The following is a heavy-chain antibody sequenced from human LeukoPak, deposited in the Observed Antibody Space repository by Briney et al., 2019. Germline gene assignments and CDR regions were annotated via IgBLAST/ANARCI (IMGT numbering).Heavy chain of an antibody. V-gene: IGHV3-74*01. CDR2: INSDGRST. Sequence: GGSLKLSCAASGFTFSNSWMHWVRQAPGKGLVWVSRINSDGRSTVYADSVKGRFTISRDNAKNTLYLQMNSLRDEDTAVYYCARDRYSSGWFGYWGQGTLVTVSS. J-gene: IGHJ4*02. D-gene: IGHD6-19*01. CDR3: ARDRYSSGWFGY. CDR1: GFTFSNSW.